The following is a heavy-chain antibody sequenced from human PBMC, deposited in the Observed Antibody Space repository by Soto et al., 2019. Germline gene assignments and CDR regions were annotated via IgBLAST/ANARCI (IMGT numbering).Heavy chain of an antibody. V-gene: IGHV3-48*03. D-gene: IGHD3-22*01. CDR2: ISSSGDTI. Sequence: EVQLVESGGGLVQPGGSLRLSCAASGFSFRSYEMNWVRQAPGKGLEWVSYISSSGDTIYYADSVKGRFTISRDNAKNSLYLQMHRLRAEDTAVYYCARAYYHESSGYEYYFDYWGQGTLVTVSS. CDR1: GFSFRSYE. J-gene: IGHJ4*02. CDR3: ARAYYHESSGYEYYFDY.